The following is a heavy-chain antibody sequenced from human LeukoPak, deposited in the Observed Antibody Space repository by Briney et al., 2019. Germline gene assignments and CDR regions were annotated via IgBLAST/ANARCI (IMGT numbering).Heavy chain of an antibody. V-gene: IGHV3-7*01. CDR2: IKQDGSEK. CDR3: ARDYRFDYGDYYGMDV. Sequence: PGGSLRLSCAASGFTFSSYWMSWVRQAPGKGLEWVANIKQDGSEKYYVDSVKGRFTISRDNAKNSLYLQMNSLRAEDTAVYYCARDYRFDYGDYYGMDVWGQGTTVTVSS. CDR1: GFTFSSYW. J-gene: IGHJ6*02. D-gene: IGHD4-17*01.